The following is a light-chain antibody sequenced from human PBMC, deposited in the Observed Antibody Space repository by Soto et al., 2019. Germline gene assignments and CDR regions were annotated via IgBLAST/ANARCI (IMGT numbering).Light chain of an antibody. CDR2: GAT. CDR3: QQYNNWPPEGT. J-gene: IGKJ1*01. V-gene: IGKV3-15*01. Sequence: EIVMTQSPATLSVSPGERATLSCRASQSVSSNLAWYQQKPGQAPRLLIYGATTRATGIPARFSGSGSGTEFTLTICSLQSEEFAVYCCQQYNNWPPEGTVGQGTKVEI. CDR1: QSVSSN.